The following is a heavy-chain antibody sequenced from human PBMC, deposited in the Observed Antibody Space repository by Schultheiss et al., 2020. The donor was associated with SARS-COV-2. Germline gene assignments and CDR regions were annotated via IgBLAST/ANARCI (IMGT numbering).Heavy chain of an antibody. CDR1: GSSITGVC. Sequence: SETLSLTCSVSGSSITGVCGTWIRQPPGKGLEQVGNIYYTGITKYSPSLKSRITISVDTSKKQFSLRLGSVTAADTAVYYCARAARVEQLFSVRGGHLDYWGRGTQVTVSS. V-gene: IGHV4-59*01. CDR2: IYYTGIT. CDR3: ARAARVEQLFSVRGGHLDY. D-gene: IGHD3-10*01. J-gene: IGHJ4*02.